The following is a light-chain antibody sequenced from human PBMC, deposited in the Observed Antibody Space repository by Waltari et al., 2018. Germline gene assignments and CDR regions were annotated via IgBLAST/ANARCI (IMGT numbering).Light chain of an antibody. CDR2: GAS. CDR1: QSVSRNY. J-gene: IGKJ3*01. CDR3: QQYGSSPLT. Sequence: ETVLTQSPGTLSLSPGERATLSCRASQSVSRNYLAWYQQKPGQAPRFLIYGASNRATGIPDRFSGSGSGTDFALTISRLEPEDFAVYYCQQYGSSPLTFGPGTKVDIK. V-gene: IGKV3-20*01.